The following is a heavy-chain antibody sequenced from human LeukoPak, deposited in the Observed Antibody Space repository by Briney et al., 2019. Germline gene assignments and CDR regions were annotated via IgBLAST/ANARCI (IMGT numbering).Heavy chain of an antibody. CDR2: INHSGST. V-gene: IGHV4-34*01. J-gene: IGHJ4*02. D-gene: IGHD3-22*01. CDR3: ARLVGYYYDSSGYYCDY. CDR1: GGSFSGYY. Sequence: PSETLSLTCAVYGGSFSGYYWSWIRQPPGKGLEWIGGINHSGSTNYNPSLKSRVTISVDTSKNQFSLKLSSVTAADTAVYYCARLVGYYYDSSGYYCDYWGQGTLVTVSS.